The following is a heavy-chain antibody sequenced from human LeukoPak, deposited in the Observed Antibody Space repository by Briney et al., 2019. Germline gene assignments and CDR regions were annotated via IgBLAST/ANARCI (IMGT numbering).Heavy chain of an antibody. J-gene: IGHJ1*01. D-gene: IGHD3-22*01. CDR2: MYHSGST. V-gene: IGHV4-38-2*02. CDR3: ARTDDSSGFSSFQY. CDR1: GYSITSGYY. Sequence: KASETLSLTCSVSGYSITSGYYWGWIRQPPGKGLEWIGGMYHSGSTYYNPSLKSRVTISVDTSKNQFSLKLNSVTAADTAVYYCARTDDSSGFSSFQYWGQGTLVTVSS.